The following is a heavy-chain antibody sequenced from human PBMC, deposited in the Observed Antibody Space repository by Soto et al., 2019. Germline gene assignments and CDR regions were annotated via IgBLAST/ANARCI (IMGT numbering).Heavy chain of an antibody. CDR3: ARGPGYYFDY. J-gene: IGHJ4*02. CDR2: ISSNGGST. Sequence: EVQLVESGGGLVQPGGSLRLSCAASGFTFSSYAMHWVGQAPGKGLEYVSAISSNGGSTYYANSVKGRFTISRDNSKNTLYLQMGSLRAEDMAVYYCARGPGYYFDYWGQGTLVTVSS. CDR1: GFTFSSYA. V-gene: IGHV3-64*01.